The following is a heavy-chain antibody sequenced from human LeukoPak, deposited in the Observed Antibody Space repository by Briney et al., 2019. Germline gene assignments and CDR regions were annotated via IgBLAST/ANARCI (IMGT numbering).Heavy chain of an antibody. J-gene: IGHJ4*02. Sequence: PGGSLRLSCAASGFTFSDYYMSWIRQAPGKGLEWVSYISSSSSYTNYAESVKGRFTISRDNAKNSLYLQMNSLRAEDTAVYYCARGLTVDDPDPWDWGQGTLVTVSS. CDR2: ISSSSSYT. D-gene: IGHD3-16*01. V-gene: IGHV3-11*05. CDR3: ARGLTVDDPDPWD. CDR1: GFTFSDYY.